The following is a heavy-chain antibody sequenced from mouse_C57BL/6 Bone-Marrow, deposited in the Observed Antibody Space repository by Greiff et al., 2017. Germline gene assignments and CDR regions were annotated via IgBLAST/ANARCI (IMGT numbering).Heavy chain of an antibody. J-gene: IGHJ2*01. CDR3: ARSSTFFYYFDY. V-gene: IGHV1-47*01. D-gene: IGHD5-1*01. Sequence: QVQLQQSGAALVKPGASVQMSCKASGYTFTTYPIEWMKQNHGKSLEWIGNFHPYNDATKYNEKFKGKATLTVEKSSNTVYLELSRLTSDDSAVYYCARSSTFFYYFDYWGQGTTLTVSS. CDR1: GYTFTTYP. CDR2: FHPYNDAT.